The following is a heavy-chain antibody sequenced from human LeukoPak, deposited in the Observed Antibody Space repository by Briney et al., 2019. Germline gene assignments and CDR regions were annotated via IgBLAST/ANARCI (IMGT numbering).Heavy chain of an antibody. D-gene: IGHD2-2*02. CDR3: AKEVAYCSSTSCYIFQH. CDR1: GYTFTSYG. V-gene: IGHV1-2*02. J-gene: IGHJ1*01. Sequence: GASVKVSCKASGYTFTSYGISWVRQAPGQGLEWMGWINPNSGDTNNAQKLQGRVTMTRDTSISAAYMELSRRRSDDTAVYYWAKEVAYCSSTSCYIFQHCGQGTLATASS. CDR2: INPNSGDT.